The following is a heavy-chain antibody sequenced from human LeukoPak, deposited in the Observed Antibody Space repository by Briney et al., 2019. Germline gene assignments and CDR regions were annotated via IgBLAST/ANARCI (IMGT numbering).Heavy chain of an antibody. CDR1: VFTFNDFS. D-gene: IGHD5-24*01. CDR3: ARAKDGTNILDY. Sequence: GGSLRLSCAASVFTFNDFSMHWVRQAPCKGREWVTLISYNGVIKYYADSVKGRFTISRDNSKNTLYLQMDTLRAEDTAVYYCARAKDGTNILDYWGQGTLVTVSS. J-gene: IGHJ4*02. V-gene: IGHV3-30-3*01. CDR2: ISYNGVIK.